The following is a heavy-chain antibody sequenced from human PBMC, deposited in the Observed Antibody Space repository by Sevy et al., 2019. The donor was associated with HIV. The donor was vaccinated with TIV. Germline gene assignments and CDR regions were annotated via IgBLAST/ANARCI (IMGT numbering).Heavy chain of an antibody. CDR3: SRGGGPAAISDAFDI. V-gene: IGHV1-69*13. J-gene: IGHJ3*02. Sequence: ASVKVSCKASGGNLHNYGINWVRQAPGQGLEWMGGLIPIFRTSTYAQNFRGRITFAADEATSTFYLEMSSLRADETAVYYCSRGGGPAAISDAFDIWGQGTMVTVSS. D-gene: IGHD2-2*02. CDR1: GGNLHNYG. CDR2: LIPIFRTS.